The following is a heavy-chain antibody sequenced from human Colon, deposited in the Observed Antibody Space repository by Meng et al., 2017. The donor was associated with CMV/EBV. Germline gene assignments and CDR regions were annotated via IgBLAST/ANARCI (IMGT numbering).Heavy chain of an antibody. CDR3: ATYHRGPDYFLDH. V-gene: IGHV3-23*03. D-gene: IGHD4/OR15-4a*01. J-gene: IGHJ4*02. Sequence: GESLKISCAASGFMFSTYAMSWVRQAPGKGLEGVSVISKGGSETYYADSMKGRFTISRDDSSNMVYLQMSSLRDDDTATYFCATYHRGPDYFLDHWGQGTLVTVSS. CDR2: ISKGGSET. CDR1: GFMFSTYA.